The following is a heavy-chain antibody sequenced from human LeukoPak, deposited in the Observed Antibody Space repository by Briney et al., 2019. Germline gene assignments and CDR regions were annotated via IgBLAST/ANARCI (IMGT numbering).Heavy chain of an antibody. V-gene: IGHV4-59*08. J-gene: IGHJ4*02. D-gene: IGHD3-3*01. Sequence: PSETLSLTCTVSGGSTSGYYWTWIRQPPGKGLEWIGYIYYSGSTNYNPSLNSRVTISIDTSKNQFSLKLSSVTAADTAVYYCARAPNTYYDFWSGYYTGTTYLDYWGQGTLVTVSS. CDR2: IYYSGST. CDR1: GGSTSGYY. CDR3: ARAPNTYYDFWSGYYTGTTYLDY.